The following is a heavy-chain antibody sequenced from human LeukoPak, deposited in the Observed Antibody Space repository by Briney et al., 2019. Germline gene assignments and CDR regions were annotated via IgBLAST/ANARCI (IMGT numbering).Heavy chain of an antibody. CDR3: TREGRQVWLPGYFDS. V-gene: IGHV3-49*04. CDR1: RFTFGDYA. Sequence: GGSLRLSCTASRFTFGDYAMSWVRQAPGKGLEWVGLIRSKAYGGTTEYAASLKDRFTISRDDSKSIAYLQMNSLKTEDTAVYYCTREGRQVWLPGYFDSWGQGALVTVSS. J-gene: IGHJ4*02. CDR2: IRSKAYGGTT. D-gene: IGHD5-18*01.